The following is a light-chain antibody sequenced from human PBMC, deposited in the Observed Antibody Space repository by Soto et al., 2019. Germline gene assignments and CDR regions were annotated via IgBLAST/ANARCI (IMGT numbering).Light chain of an antibody. CDR3: LQDHTYLRT. J-gene: IGKJ1*01. Sequence: AIQMTQSPSSLPASVGDRVTITCRASQGIRNDLGWYQQKPGKAPNLLIYAASSLRGGVPSRFSGNGSDTDFTLTIRSLQPEDFATYYCLQDHTYLRTFGQGTKVEIK. CDR2: AAS. V-gene: IGKV1-6*01. CDR1: QGIRND.